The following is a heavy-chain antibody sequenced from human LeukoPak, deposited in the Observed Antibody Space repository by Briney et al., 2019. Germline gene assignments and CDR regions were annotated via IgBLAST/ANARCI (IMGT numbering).Heavy chain of an antibody. V-gene: IGHV4-61*02. CDR3: ARDAYYDSSGYYSY. CDR2: IYTSGST. Sequence: PSETLSLTCTVSGGSISSGSYYWSWIRQPAGKGLEWIGRIYTSGSTNYNPSLKSRVTISVDTSKNQFSLKLSSVTAAETAVYYCARDAYYDSSGYYSYWGQGTLVTVSS. J-gene: IGHJ4*02. CDR1: GGSISSGSYY. D-gene: IGHD3-22*01.